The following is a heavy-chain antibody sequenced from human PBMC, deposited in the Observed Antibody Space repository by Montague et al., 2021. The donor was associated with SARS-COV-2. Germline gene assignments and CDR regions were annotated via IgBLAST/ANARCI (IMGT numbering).Heavy chain of an antibody. CDR3: ARFTAVTYSHDF. J-gene: IGHJ4*02. D-gene: IGHD4-17*01. V-gene: IGHV4-61*02. Sequence: TLSLTCTVSGGSISSPGYYWSWTRQPAGKELEWIGRIYTSGTTNYNPSLKSRVTISVDTSKKQFSLKLTSVTAADTAVYYCARFTAVTYSHDFWGQGTLVPVSS. CDR1: GGSISSPGYY. CDR2: IYTSGTT.